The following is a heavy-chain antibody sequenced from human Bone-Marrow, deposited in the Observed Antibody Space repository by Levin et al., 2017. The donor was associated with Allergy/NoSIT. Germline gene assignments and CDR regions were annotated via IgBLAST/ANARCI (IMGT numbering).Heavy chain of an antibody. V-gene: IGHV4-59*01. Sequence: PSETLSLTCTVSGDSITNYYWSWIRQPPGKGLEWIGYIYHSGSSNYSPSLKSRVTMSVDTSKNKLSLKLSSVTAADTAVYYCARLMRGGSSGWEGTFDFWGQGTLVSVSS. CDR1: GDSITNYY. D-gene: IGHD6-19*01. J-gene: IGHJ4*02. CDR3: ARLMRGGSSGWEGTFDF. CDR2: IYHSGSS.